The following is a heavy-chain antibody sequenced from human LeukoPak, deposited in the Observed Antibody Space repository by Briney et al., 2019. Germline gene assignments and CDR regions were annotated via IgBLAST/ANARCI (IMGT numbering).Heavy chain of an antibody. V-gene: IGHV3-30*02. CDR1: GFTFNNYG. D-gene: IGHD3-22*01. CDR2: IRYDGSNK. CDR3: ANSRYDSSGYYGIIGY. J-gene: IGHJ4*02. Sequence: PGGSLRLSCAASGFTFNNYGMHWVRQAPGKGLEWVAFIRYDGSNKYYPDSVKGRFTISRDNAKNTLYLQMNSLRAEDAAVYYCANSRYDSSGYYGIIGYWGQGTLVTVSS.